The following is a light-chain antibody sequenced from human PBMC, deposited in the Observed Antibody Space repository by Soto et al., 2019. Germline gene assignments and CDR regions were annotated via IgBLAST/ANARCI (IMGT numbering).Light chain of an antibody. J-gene: IGLJ2*01. V-gene: IGLV1-51*01. CDR1: NSNVGTYL. CDR2: DNN. Sequence: QSVLTQPPSVSAAPGQRVTISCSGSNSNVGTYLVSWYQQLPGTAPKLLVYDNNNRPSGIPDRFSGSKSGTSATLGITELQTGDEADYYCGTWDGSLNTIIFGGGTKLTVL. CDR3: GTWDGSLNTII.